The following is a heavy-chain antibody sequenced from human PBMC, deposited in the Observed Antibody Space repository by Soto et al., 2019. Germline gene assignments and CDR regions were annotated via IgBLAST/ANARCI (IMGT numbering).Heavy chain of an antibody. CDR3: AKDTGGAPVGTYYFDN. CDR2: ITSTSSYI. Sequence: ESGGGLVKPGGSLRLSCAASGFTFNTYTMTWVRQAPGKGLEWVSSITSTSSYIYYADSVKGRFTISRDNAKNSLYLQMSSLRAEDTAVYYCAKDTGGAPVGTYYFDNWGQGTLVTVSS. D-gene: IGHD6-13*01. J-gene: IGHJ4*02. CDR1: GFTFNTYT. V-gene: IGHV3-21*01.